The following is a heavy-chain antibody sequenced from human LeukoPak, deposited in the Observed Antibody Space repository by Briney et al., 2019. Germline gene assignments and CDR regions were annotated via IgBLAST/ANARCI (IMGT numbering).Heavy chain of an antibody. J-gene: IGHJ2*01. V-gene: IGHV3-53*01. CDR3: ARGLDWYFDL. Sequence: PGGSLRLSCAASGFTVSSYYMTWVRQAPGKGLEWVSVIYSGGSTYYADSVKGRFTISRDNSKNTLYLQMNSLRAEDTAVYYCARGLDWYFDLWGRGTLVTVSS. CDR2: IYSGGST. D-gene: IGHD5-12*01. CDR1: GFTVSSYY.